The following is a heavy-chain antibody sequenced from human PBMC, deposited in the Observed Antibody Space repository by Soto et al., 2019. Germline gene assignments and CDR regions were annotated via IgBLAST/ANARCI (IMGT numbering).Heavy chain of an antibody. CDR2: INSAGSIA. J-gene: IGHJ3*02. CDR3: GRERWGLLDI. CDR1: GFTFSDYW. Sequence: EVQLVESGGGLVQPGGSLRLSCAASGFTFSDYWMAWARQAPGKGLFWVSRINSAGSIAHYAESVKGRFTISRDNAKNTLWLQVNSLRDDDTAVYYCGRERWGLLDIWGQGAMVTVSS. V-gene: IGHV3-74*01. D-gene: IGHD7-27*01.